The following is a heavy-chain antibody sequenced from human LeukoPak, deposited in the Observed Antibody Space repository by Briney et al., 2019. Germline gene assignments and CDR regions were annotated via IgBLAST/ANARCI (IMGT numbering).Heavy chain of an antibody. J-gene: IGHJ6*02. Sequence: ASVKVSCKASGYTFTSYDINWVRQATGQGLEWMGWMNPNSGNTGYAQKFQGRVTMTRNTSISTAYMELSSLRSEDTAVYYCAREKLIGYDYYYYGMDVWGQGTTVTVSS. CDR3: AREKLIGYDYYYYGMDV. D-gene: IGHD3-22*01. V-gene: IGHV1-8*01. CDR1: GYTFTSYD. CDR2: MNPNSGNT.